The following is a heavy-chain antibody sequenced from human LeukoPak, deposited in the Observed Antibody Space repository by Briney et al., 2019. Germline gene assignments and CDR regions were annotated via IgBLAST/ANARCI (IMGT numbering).Heavy chain of an antibody. J-gene: IGHJ4*02. D-gene: IGHD3-9*01. CDR3: ARVNSTGYYSFDY. CDR1: GFTFSSYG. CDR2: IRYDGSNK. Sequence: GGSLRLSCAASGFTFSSYGMHWDRQAPGKGLEWVAFIRYDGSNKYYADSVKGRFTISRDNSKNTLYLQMNSLRAEDTAVYYCARVNSTGYYSFDYWGQGTLVTVSS. V-gene: IGHV3-30*02.